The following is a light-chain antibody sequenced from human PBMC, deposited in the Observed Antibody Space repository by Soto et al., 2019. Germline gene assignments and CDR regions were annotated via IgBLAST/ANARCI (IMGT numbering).Light chain of an antibody. Sequence: EIMMTQSPGTLSVSPGEGATLSCTASQSVNLNLAWYQHKPGQPPRLLLYGASTRATGIPVRFRGSGSGTEFPLTLSSLHSEDSAVYYCHQYNAWPRGTFGPGTKVEIK. V-gene: IGKV3-15*01. CDR1: QSVNLN. CDR2: GAS. J-gene: IGKJ3*01. CDR3: HQYNAWPRGT.